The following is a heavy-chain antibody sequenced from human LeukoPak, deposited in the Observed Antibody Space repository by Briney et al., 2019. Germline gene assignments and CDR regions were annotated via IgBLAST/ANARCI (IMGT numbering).Heavy chain of an antibody. CDR3: ARASRCSGGSCYPGTYYGMDV. CDR1: GGSFSGYY. J-gene: IGHJ6*04. V-gene: IGHV4-34*01. Sequence: PSETLSLTCAVYGGSFSGYYWSWIRQPPGKGLEWSGEINHSGSTNYNPSLKSRVTISVDTSKNQFSLKLSSVTAADTAVYYCARASRCSGGSCYPGTYYGMDVWGKGTTVTVSS. CDR2: INHSGST. D-gene: IGHD2-15*01.